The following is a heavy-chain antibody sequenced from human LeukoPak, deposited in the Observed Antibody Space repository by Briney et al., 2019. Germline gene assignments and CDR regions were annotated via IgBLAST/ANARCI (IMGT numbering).Heavy chain of an antibody. CDR3: AIQLVAARSYYHGMDV. CDR2: IYPGDSDT. J-gene: IGHJ6*01. CDR1: GYSFTTHW. V-gene: IGHV5-51*01. Sequence: GESLKISCKGSGYSFTTHWIAWVRQMPGKGLEWMGIIYPGDSDTRYSPSFQGQVTISADKSISTAYLQWGSLQASDTAMYYCAIQLVAARSYYHGMDVWGRGTRVSVS. D-gene: IGHD2-15*01.